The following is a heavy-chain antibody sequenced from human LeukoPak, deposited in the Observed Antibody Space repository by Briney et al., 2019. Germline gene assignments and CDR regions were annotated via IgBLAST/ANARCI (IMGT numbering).Heavy chain of an antibody. CDR3: ARGGPGTYYDFWSGYYRNWFDP. V-gene: IGHV4-34*01. CDR1: GGSFSGYY. CDR2: INHSGST. Sequence: SETLSLTCAVYGGSFSGYYWSWISQPPGKGLEWIGEINHSGSTNYNPSLKSRVTISVDTSKNQFSLKLSSVTAADTAVYYCARGGPGTYYDFWSGYYRNWFDPWGQGTLVTVSS. D-gene: IGHD3-3*01. J-gene: IGHJ5*02.